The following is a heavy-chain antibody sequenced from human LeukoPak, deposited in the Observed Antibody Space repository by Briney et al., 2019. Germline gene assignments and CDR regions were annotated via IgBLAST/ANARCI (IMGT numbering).Heavy chain of an antibody. Sequence: SETLSLTCTVSGGSISGYYWSWIRQPPGKGLEWIGYIYYSGSTNYNPSLESRVTLSVDTSKNHFSLKLSSVTAADTAVYYCARVGVASGFDDWGQGTLVTVSS. CDR3: ARVGVASGFDD. V-gene: IGHV4-59*01. CDR1: GGSISGYY. D-gene: IGHD1-26*01. J-gene: IGHJ4*02. CDR2: IYYSGST.